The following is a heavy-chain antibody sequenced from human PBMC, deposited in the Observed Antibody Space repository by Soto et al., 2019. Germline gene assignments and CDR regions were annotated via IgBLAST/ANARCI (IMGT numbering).Heavy chain of an antibody. V-gene: IGHV1-69*13. CDR3: ARAMRITIFVVVPKEAYYYGMDV. Sequence: ASVKVSCKASGGTFSSYAISWVRQAPGQGLEWMGGIIPIFGTANYAQKFQGRVTITADESTSTAYMELSSLRSEDTAVYYCARAMRITIFVVVPKEAYYYGMDVWGQGTTVTVSS. CDR2: IIPIFGTA. CDR1: GGTFSSYA. D-gene: IGHD3-3*01. J-gene: IGHJ6*02.